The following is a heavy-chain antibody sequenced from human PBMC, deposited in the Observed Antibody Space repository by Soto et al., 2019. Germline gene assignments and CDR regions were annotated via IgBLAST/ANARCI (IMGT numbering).Heavy chain of an antibody. V-gene: IGHV5-51*01. Sequence: GESLKISCQASVYSFANNWIGWVRQMPGKGLEWMGIINPGDSDTRYSPSFQGQVTILADKSITTAYLQWSSLKASDTAIYYCARSIAAHYGMDVWGQGTTVTVSS. CDR3: ARSIAAHYGMDV. D-gene: IGHD6-6*01. CDR1: VYSFANNW. J-gene: IGHJ6*02. CDR2: INPGDSDT.